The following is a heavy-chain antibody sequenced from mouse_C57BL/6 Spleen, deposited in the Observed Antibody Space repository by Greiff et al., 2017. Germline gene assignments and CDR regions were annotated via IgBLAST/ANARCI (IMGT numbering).Heavy chain of an antibody. CDR1: GFTFSSYA. D-gene: IGHD1-1*01. V-gene: IGHV5-9-1*02. CDR3: TRAPLYYGSSYPDAMDY. J-gene: IGHJ4*01. Sequence: EVNLVESGEGLVKPGGSLKLSCAASGFTFSSYAMSWVRQTPEKRLEWVAYISSGGDYIYYADTVKGRFTISRDNARNTLYLQMSSLKSEDTAMYYCTRAPLYYGSSYPDAMDYWGQGTSVTVSS. CDR2: ISSGGDYI.